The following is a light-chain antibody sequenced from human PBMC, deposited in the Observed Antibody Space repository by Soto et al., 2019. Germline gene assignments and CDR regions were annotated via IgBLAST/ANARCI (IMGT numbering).Light chain of an antibody. CDR2: KAS. Sequence: DPQTTQSPSTLSASVGDSVPITGRASQSISSWLAWYQQKPGKAPKLLIYKASTLESGVPSRFSGSGSGTEFTLTISSLQSDDSATYYCQQYNSYSWTFGQGTKVDIK. V-gene: IGKV1-5*03. CDR1: QSISSW. CDR3: QQYNSYSWT. J-gene: IGKJ1*01.